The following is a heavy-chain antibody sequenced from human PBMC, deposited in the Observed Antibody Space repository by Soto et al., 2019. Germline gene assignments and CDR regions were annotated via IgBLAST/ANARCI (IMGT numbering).Heavy chain of an antibody. D-gene: IGHD3-22*01. Sequence: GALRLSCAASGFTFSYYALHWVRRAPGKGLEWVSSISGIRDYIRYADSVKGRFTISRDNAKTSLYLQMNSLTAEDTAVYYCAREGVHNYNEYYFDYWGQGTLVTVSS. CDR1: GFTFSYYA. CDR3: AREGVHNYNEYYFDY. J-gene: IGHJ4*02. CDR2: ISGIRDYI. V-gene: IGHV3-21*06.